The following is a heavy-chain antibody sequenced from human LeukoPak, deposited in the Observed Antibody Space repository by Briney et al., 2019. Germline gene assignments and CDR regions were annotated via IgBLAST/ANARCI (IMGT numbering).Heavy chain of an antibody. CDR3: AREAWDLTGRAPVI. CDR1: GFTFSSYG. D-gene: IGHD1-14*01. V-gene: IGHV3-30*02. J-gene: IGHJ4*02. Sequence: GGSLRLSCAASGFTFSSYGMHWVSQAPGKGLEWVATIRYDGTEKHYAEFLTGRFTVSRDNSKNTLYLEMNSLRAEDAAVYYCAREAWDLTGRAPVIWGQGTRVTVSS. CDR2: IRYDGTEK.